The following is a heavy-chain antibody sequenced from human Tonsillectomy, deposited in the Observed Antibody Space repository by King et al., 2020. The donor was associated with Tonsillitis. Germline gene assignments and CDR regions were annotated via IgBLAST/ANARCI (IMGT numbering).Heavy chain of an antibody. CDR3: ASFPTVTDAFDI. J-gene: IGHJ3*02. V-gene: IGHV5-51*01. D-gene: IGHD4-17*01. CDR1: GYSFTTYW. Sequence: VQLVESGAEVKKPGESLKISCKGSGYSFTTYWIAWVRQMPGKGLEWMGIIYPGDSDTRYSPSFQGQVTISADNSISTAYLQWSSLKASDTAMYFCASFPTVTDAFDIWGQGTMVTVSS. CDR2: IYPGDSDT.